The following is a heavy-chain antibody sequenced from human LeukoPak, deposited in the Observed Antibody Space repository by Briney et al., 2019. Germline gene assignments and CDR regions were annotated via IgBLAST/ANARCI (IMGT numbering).Heavy chain of an antibody. Sequence: GGSLRLSCAASGFTFSSYDMHWVRQATGKGLEWVSAIGTAGDTYYPGSVKGRFTISRENAKNSLYLQMNSLRAGDTAVYYCARGDYGGNSDYYYGMDVWGQGTTVTVSS. CDR2: IGTAGDT. J-gene: IGHJ6*02. D-gene: IGHD4-23*01. CDR3: ARGDYGGNSDYYYGMDV. V-gene: IGHV3-13*01. CDR1: GFTFSSYD.